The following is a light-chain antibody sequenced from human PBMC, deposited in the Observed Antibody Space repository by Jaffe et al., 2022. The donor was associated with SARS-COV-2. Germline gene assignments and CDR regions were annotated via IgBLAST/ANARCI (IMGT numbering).Light chain of an antibody. Sequence: DIVMTQSPLSLPVTPGEPASISCTSSQSLLHSNGYNYLDWYLQKPGQSPQLLIYLGSNRASGVPDRFSGSGSGTDFTLKISRVEAEDVGVYYCMQALQRPRTFGPGTTVDIK. CDR2: LGS. CDR1: QSLLHSNGYNY. CDR3: MQALQRPRT. J-gene: IGKJ3*01. V-gene: IGKV2-28*01.